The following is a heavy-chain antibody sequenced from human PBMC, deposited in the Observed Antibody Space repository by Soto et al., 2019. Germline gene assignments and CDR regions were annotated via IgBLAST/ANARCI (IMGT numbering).Heavy chain of an antibody. J-gene: IGHJ6*02. CDR2: ISNDGTKK. Sequence: QVQLVESGGGVVQPGKSLRLSCATSGFTFRSYGMHWVRQAPGKGLEWLAVISNDGTKKFFADSVKGRLTLSRDNARNTLYLQINSLRAEATAVYFCGKDTLDCSGGDCPLFYYYGMDVWGQGTTVTVSS. CDR1: GFTFRSYG. CDR3: GKDTLDCSGGDCPLFYYYGMDV. D-gene: IGHD2-15*01. V-gene: IGHV3-30*18.